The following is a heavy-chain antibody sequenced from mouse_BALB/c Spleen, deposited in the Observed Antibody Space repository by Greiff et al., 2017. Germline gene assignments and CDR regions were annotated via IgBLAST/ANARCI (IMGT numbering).Heavy chain of an antibody. V-gene: IGHV3-6*02. D-gene: IGHD2-14*01. CDR1: GYSFTSGYY. Sequence: EVKVEESGPGLVKPSPSLSLTCSVTGYSFTSGYYWNWIRQFPGNNLEWLGYISYDGSNNYNPSLKNRIAITRDTSKNQFCLKLNSVTTEDTATYYCAIYYRYGFAYWGQGTLVTVSA. J-gene: IGHJ3*01. CDR3: AIYYRYGFAY. CDR2: ISYDGSN.